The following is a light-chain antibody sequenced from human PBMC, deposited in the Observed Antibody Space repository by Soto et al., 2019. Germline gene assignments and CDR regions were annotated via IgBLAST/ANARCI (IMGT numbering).Light chain of an antibody. J-gene: IGKJ2*01. CDR2: WAS. Sequence: DIVMTQSPDSLTVSLGERATINCKSSQSLLYSSNNKTYLAWYKHRPGQSPKMLIFWASARESGVPDRFAGSGSETDFHLTISSLQAEDAAISYFQQYYSDFFTFGQGTRLEIK. CDR1: QSLLYSSNNKTY. CDR3: QQYYSDFFT. V-gene: IGKV4-1*01.